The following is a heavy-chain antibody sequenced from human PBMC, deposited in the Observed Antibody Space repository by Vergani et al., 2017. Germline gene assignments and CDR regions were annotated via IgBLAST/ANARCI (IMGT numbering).Heavy chain of an antibody. Sequence: QVQLQESGPGLVKPSGTLSLTCAVSGGSISSSNWWSWVRPPPGKGLEWIGEIYHSGSTNYNPSLKSRVTISVDKTKNQFSLKLSSVTAADAAVYYCGIQPSHSTGSSGYKLWGQGTLVTVSA. D-gene: IGHD3-22*01. V-gene: IGHV4-4*02. CDR1: GGSISSSNW. CDR2: IYHSGST. J-gene: IGHJ4*02. CDR3: GIQPSHSTGSSGYKL.